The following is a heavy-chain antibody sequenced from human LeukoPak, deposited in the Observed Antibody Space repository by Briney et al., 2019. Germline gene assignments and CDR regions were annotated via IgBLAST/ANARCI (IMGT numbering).Heavy chain of an antibody. J-gene: IGHJ5*02. Sequence: ASVKVSCEASGYTFTNYGISWVRQAPGQGPEWMGWISAYSGHTNYAQKLQGRVTKTTDTSTSTAYMELRSLRSDDTAVYYCARDNHSGSWSWFDPWGQGTLVSVSA. CDR2: ISAYSGHT. CDR3: ARDNHSGSWSWFDP. D-gene: IGHD6-13*01. V-gene: IGHV1-18*01. CDR1: GYTFTNYG.